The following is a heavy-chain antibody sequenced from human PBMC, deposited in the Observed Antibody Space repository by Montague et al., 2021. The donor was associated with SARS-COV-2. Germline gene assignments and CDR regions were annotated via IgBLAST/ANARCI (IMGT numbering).Heavy chain of an antibody. Sequence: SETLSLTCTVSGGSISSYYWGWIRRPPGKGLEWIGYIYYSGSTNYNPSLKSRVTISVDTSKNQFSLKLSSVTAADTAVYYCAREVRYYYDSSGPGAFDIWGQGTMVTVSS. CDR3: AREVRYYYDSSGPGAFDI. V-gene: IGHV4-59*01. CDR1: GGSISSYY. CDR2: IYYSGST. J-gene: IGHJ3*02. D-gene: IGHD3-22*01.